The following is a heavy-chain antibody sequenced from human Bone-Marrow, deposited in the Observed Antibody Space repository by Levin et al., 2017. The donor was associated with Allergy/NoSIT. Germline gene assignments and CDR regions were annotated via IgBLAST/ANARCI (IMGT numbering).Heavy chain of an antibody. CDR3: ARDPRGYSYGYVAFDI. D-gene: IGHD5-18*01. CDR2: ISSSSSYI. CDR1: GFTFSSYS. V-gene: IGHV3-21*01. Sequence: GESLKISCAASGFTFSSYSMNWVRQAPGKGLEWVSSISSSSSYIYYADSVKGRFTISRDNAKNSLYLQMNSLRAEDTAVYYCARDPRGYSYGYVAFDIWGQGTMVTVSS. J-gene: IGHJ3*02.